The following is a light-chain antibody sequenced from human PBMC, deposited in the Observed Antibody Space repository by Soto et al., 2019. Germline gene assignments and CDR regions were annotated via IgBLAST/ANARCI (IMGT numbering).Light chain of an antibody. Sequence: SCRASQNIGRYLAWYQKKNGQAPRLLIYDASNRATGIPARLSGSGYGTALSVTIISIENEDFDVYYCPQRTTWPITFAQGTRLEIK. CDR2: DAS. CDR3: PQRTTWPIT. J-gene: IGKJ5*01. V-gene: IGKV3-11*01. CDR1: QNIGRY.